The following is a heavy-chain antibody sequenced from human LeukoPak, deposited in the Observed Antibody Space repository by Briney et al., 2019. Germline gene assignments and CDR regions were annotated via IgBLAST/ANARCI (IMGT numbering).Heavy chain of an antibody. Sequence: SQTLSLTCAISGDSVSRNGAARNWIRQSPSRGLEWLGRTYYESKWYNDYAVSVKSRITINPDTSKNQLSLHLNSVTPEDTAVYYCARGFLLTGYDCWGQGTLVTVSS. CDR1: GDSVSRNGAA. V-gene: IGHV6-1*01. CDR3: ARGFLLTGYDC. D-gene: IGHD3-9*01. CDR2: TYYESKWYN. J-gene: IGHJ4*02.